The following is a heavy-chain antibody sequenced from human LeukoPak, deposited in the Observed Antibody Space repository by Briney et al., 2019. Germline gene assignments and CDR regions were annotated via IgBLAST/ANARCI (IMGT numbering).Heavy chain of an antibody. D-gene: IGHD3-10*01. J-gene: IGHJ5*02. V-gene: IGHV4-61*01. CDR1: GYSIISDYY. Sequence: SETLSLTCAVSGYSIISDYYWGWIRQPPGKGLEWIGYIYYSGSTNYNPSLKSRVTISVDTSKNQFSLKLSSVTAADTAVYYCARDTLESYGSGSYRWFDPWGQGTLVTVSS. CDR2: IYYSGST. CDR3: ARDTLESYGSGSYRWFDP.